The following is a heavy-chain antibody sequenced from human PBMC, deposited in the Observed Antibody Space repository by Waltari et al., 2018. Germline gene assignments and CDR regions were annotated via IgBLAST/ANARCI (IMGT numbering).Heavy chain of an antibody. J-gene: IGHJ1*01. Sequence: QVQLQESGPGLVKPSETLSLTCTVSGGSISSYYWSWIRQPPGKGLEWIGYIYYSGSTSYNPSLKSRVSISVDTSKNQFALKLSSVTAADTAVYYWARVGRGKLPLPYFQHWGQGTQVTVSS. CDR3: ARVGRGKLPLPYFQH. CDR2: IYYSGST. CDR1: GGSISSYY. V-gene: IGHV4-59*01. D-gene: IGHD2-15*01.